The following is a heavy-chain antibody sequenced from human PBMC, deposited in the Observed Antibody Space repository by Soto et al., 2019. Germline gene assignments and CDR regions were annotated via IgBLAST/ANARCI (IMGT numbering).Heavy chain of an antibody. CDR1: GYTFTSYD. V-gene: IGHV1-8*01. Sequence: GASVKVSCKASGYTFTSYDINWVRQATGQGLEWMGWMNPNSGNTGYAQKFQGRVTITADESTSTAYMELSSLRSEDTAVYYCERGVNYDILTGPFDPWGQGTLVTVSS. J-gene: IGHJ5*02. CDR3: ERGVNYDILTGPFDP. CDR2: MNPNSGNT. D-gene: IGHD3-9*01.